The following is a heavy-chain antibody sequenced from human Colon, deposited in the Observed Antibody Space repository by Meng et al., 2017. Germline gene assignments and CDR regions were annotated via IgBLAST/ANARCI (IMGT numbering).Heavy chain of an antibody. Sequence: QGQLVQVGAEVKKPGASVKVSCKASGYSLSGYYMHWVRQVPGQGLEWMGRINADSGGTNYAEKFQGRVTLTRDTSINTAYMEVTSLRSDDTAVYYCAKIHLGDSGLDYWGQGTLVTVSS. CDR2: INADSGGT. D-gene: IGHD6-19*01. CDR1: GYSLSGYY. J-gene: IGHJ4*02. V-gene: IGHV1-2*06. CDR3: AKIHLGDSGLDY.